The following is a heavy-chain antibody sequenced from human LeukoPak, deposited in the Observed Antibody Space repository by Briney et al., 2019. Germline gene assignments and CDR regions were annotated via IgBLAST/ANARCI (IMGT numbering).Heavy chain of an antibody. CDR1: GGSISSGGYY. D-gene: IGHD3-22*01. J-gene: IGHJ4*02. CDR2: IYYSGCT. CDR3: ASYSYYYVSSGYFDY. Sequence: SQTLSLTCTVSGGSISSGGYYWSWIRQHPGKGLEWIGYIYYSGCTNYNPSLKSRVTISVDTSKNQFSLKLSSVTAADTAVYYCASYSYYYVSSGYFDYWGQGTLVTVSS. V-gene: IGHV4-31*03.